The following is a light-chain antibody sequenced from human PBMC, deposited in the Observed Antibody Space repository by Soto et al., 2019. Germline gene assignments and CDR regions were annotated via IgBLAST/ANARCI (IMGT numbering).Light chain of an antibody. CDR2: AAS. V-gene: IGKV1-39*01. CDR1: QSISSY. Sequence: IHMTQSPSSLSASVGDRVTITCRASQSISSYLNWYQQKPGKAPKLLIYAASSLQSGVPSRFSGSGSGTDFTLTISSLQPEDFATYYCQQSYSTPPGTFGQGTKVDIK. CDR3: QQSYSTPPGT. J-gene: IGKJ1*01.